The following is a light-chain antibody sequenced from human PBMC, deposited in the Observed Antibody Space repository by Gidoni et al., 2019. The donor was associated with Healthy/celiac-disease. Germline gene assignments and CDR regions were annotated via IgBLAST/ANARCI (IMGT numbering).Light chain of an antibody. V-gene: IGKV3-15*01. CDR1: QSVSSN. CDR2: GAS. J-gene: IGKJ4*01. CDR3: QHYNNWPPLT. Sequence: EIVMTPSPATLSVSPGERATLSCRASQSVSSNLAWYQQKPGQAPRLLIYGASTRPTGIPARFSGSGSGTEFTLTISSLQSEDFAVYYCQHYNNWPPLTFGGGTKVEIK.